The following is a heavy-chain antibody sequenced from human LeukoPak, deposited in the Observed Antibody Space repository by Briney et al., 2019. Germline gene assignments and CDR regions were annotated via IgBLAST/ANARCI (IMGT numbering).Heavy chain of an antibody. Sequence: GGSLRLSCAASGFTFSSYAMHWVRRAAGKGLEWVAVISYDGSNKYYADSVKGRFTISRDNSKNTLYLQMNSLRAEDTAVYYCARGMSERYYYGSGSYQTTDYWGQGTLVTVSS. CDR1: GFTFSSYA. J-gene: IGHJ4*02. D-gene: IGHD3-10*01. CDR3: ARGMSERYYYGSGSYQTTDY. CDR2: ISYDGSNK. V-gene: IGHV3-30-3*01.